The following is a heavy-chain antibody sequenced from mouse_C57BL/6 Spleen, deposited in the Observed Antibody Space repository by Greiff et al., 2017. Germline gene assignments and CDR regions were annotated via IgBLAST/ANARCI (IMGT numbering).Heavy chain of an antibody. J-gene: IGHJ3*01. Sequence: VQLQQPGAELVRPGSSVKLSCKASGYTFTSYWMHWVKQRPIQGLEWIGNIDPSDSETHYNQKFKDKATLTVDKSSSTAYMQLSSLTSEDSAVYYCARGDYYGSSYNFAYWGQGTLVTVSA. CDR1: GYTFTSYW. V-gene: IGHV1-52*01. CDR2: IDPSDSET. CDR3: ARGDYYGSSYNFAY. D-gene: IGHD1-1*01.